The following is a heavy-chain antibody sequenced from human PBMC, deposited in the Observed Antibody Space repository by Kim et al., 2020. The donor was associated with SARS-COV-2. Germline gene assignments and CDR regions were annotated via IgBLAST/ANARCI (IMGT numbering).Heavy chain of an antibody. Sequence: GGSLRLSCAASGFTFSSYAMSWVRQAPGKGLAWVSAISGSGGSTYYADSVKGRFTISRDNSKNTLYLQMNSLRAEDTAVYYCAKDPSIAVRGVIITGYFDYWGQGTLVAVSS. V-gene: IGHV3-23*01. CDR2: ISGSGGST. D-gene: IGHD3-10*01. CDR1: GFTFSSYA. J-gene: IGHJ4*02. CDR3: AKDPSIAVRGVIITGYFDY.